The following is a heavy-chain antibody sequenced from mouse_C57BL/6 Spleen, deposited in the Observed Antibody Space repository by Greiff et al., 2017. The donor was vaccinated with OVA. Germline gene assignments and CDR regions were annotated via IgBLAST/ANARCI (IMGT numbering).Heavy chain of an antibody. CDR2: IHPSDSDT. J-gene: IGHJ2*01. CDR1: GYTFTSYW. Sequence: QVQLQQPGAELVKPGASVKVSCKASGYTFTSYWMHWVKQRPGQGLEWIGRIHPSDSDTNYNQKFKGKATLTVDKSSSTAYMQLSSLSSADSAVDCSDMMPGLDYWGQGTTLTVSS. V-gene: IGHV1-74*01. CDR3: DMMPGLDY. D-gene: IGHD2-3*01.